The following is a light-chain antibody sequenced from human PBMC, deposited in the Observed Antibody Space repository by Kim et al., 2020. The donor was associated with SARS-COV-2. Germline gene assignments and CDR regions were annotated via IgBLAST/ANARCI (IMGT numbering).Light chain of an antibody. CDR3: QQYDDWPPWT. Sequence: SPGERATLSGRASQSVSNKLAWYQQNPGQAPRLLIYGASTRATGIPPRFTGRGSGTEFTLTINSLQSDDFAVYYCQQYDDWPPWTFGQGTKVDIK. J-gene: IGKJ1*01. V-gene: IGKV3-15*01. CDR2: GAS. CDR1: QSVSNK.